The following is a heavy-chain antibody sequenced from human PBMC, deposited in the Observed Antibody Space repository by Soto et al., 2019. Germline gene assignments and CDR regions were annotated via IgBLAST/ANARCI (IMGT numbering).Heavy chain of an antibody. Sequence: GGSLRLSCAASGFTFSSYAMHWVRQAPGKGLEWVAVISYDGSNKYYADSVKGRFTISRDNSKNTLYLQMNSLRAEDTAVYYCARDQRDRSGSYYYYYYGMDVWGQGTTVTVS. D-gene: IGHD1-26*01. V-gene: IGHV3-30-3*01. CDR3: ARDQRDRSGSYYYYYYGMDV. CDR1: GFTFSSYA. J-gene: IGHJ6*02. CDR2: ISYDGSNK.